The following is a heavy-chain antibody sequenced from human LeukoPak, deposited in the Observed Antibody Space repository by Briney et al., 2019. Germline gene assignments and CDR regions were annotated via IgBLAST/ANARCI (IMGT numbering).Heavy chain of an antibody. D-gene: IGHD2-21*02. CDR2: IIPIFGTA. CDR3: AVAYCGGDCIYYFDY. Sequence: ASVKVSCKASGGTFISYAISWVRQAPGQGLEWMGGIIPIFGTANYAQKFQGRVAIIADESTSTAYMELSSLRSEDTAVYYCAVAYCGGDCIYYFDYWGQGTQVTVSS. CDR1: GGTFISYA. J-gene: IGHJ4*02. V-gene: IGHV1-69*13.